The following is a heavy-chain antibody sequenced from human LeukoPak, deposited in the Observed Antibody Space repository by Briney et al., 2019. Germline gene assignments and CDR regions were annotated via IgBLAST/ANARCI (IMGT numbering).Heavy chain of an antibody. V-gene: IGHV1-69*05. CDR2: IIPIFGSA. D-gene: IGHD3-22*01. Sequence: SVKVSCKASGGTFSSYAVSWVRQAPGQGLEWMGGIIPIFGSANYAQKFQGRVTITTDESTSTAYMELSSLRSEDTAVYYCARDRVSYYYDSSGYPGSGYFDYWGQGTLVTVSS. J-gene: IGHJ4*02. CDR1: GGTFSSYA. CDR3: ARDRVSYYYDSSGYPGSGYFDY.